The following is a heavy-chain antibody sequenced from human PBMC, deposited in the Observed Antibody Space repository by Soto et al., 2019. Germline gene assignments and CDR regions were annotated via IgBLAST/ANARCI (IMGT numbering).Heavy chain of an antibody. J-gene: IGHJ5*01. CDR2: INHSGRV. CDR1: GGSFSGHS. V-gene: IGHV4-34*01. D-gene: IGHD3-22*01. Sequence: TLSLTCAVYGGSFSGHSWTWIRQSPGKGLEWIGDINHSGRVNYSPSLKSRVTISLDTSKNQFSLTLSAVTAADTAMYYCSTRAYDTNGYYRFDPWGQGTLVT. CDR3: STRAYDTNGYYRFDP.